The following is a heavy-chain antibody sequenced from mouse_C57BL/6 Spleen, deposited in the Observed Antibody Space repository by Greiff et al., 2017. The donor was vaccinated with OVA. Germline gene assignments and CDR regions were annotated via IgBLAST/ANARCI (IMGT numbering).Heavy chain of an antibody. CDR3: ARLTGLSYYFDY. D-gene: IGHD4-1*01. CDR1: GFTFSDYG. J-gene: IGHJ2*01. Sequence: VQLKESGGGLVKPGGSLKLSCAASGFTFSDYGMHWVRQAPEKGLEWVAYISSGSSTIYYADTVKGRFTISRDNAKNTLFLQMTSLRSEDTAMYYCARLTGLSYYFDYWGQGTTLTVSS. V-gene: IGHV5-17*01. CDR2: ISSGSSTI.